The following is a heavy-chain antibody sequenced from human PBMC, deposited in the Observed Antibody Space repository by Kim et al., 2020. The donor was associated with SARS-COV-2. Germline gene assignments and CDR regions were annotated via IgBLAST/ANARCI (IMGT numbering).Heavy chain of an antibody. Sequence: SVKVSCKASGGTFSSYAINWVRQAPGQGLEWMGRIIPILDIANYAQNFQGRVTITADKSTSTAYMELSSLRSEDTAVYYCARRLGELDWYFDLWGRGTL. J-gene: IGHJ2*01. D-gene: IGHD3-16*01. CDR3: ARRLGELDWYFDL. V-gene: IGHV1-69*04. CDR2: IIPILDIA. CDR1: GGTFSSYA.